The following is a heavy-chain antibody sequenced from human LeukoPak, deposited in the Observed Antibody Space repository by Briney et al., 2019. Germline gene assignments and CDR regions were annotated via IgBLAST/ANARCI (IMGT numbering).Heavy chain of an antibody. CDR1: GFTFTDYY. V-gene: IGHV1-18*04. D-gene: IGHD3-3*01. CDR3: ARDIAYYDFWSGYWSWFDP. CDR2: ISAYNGNT. J-gene: IGHJ5*02. Sequence: VKVSCKASGFTFTDYYIHWVRQAPGQGLEWMGWISAYNGNTNYAQKLQGRVTMTTDTSTSTAYMELRSLRSDDTAVYYCARDIAYYDFWSGYWSWFDPWGQGTLVTVSS.